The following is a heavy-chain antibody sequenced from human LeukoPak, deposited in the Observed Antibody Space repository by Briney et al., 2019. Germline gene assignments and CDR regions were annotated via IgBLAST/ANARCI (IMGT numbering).Heavy chain of an antibody. CDR1: GFTVSSNY. V-gene: IGHV4-4*07. J-gene: IGHJ4*02. CDR2: IYTSGST. D-gene: IGHD3-22*01. Sequence: GSLRLSCAASGFTVSSNYMSWIRQPAGKGLEWIGRIYTSGSTNYNPSLKSRVTMSVDTSKNQFSLKLSSVTAADTAVYYCARLRKTYYYDSSGYYYFDYWGQGTLVTVSS. CDR3: ARLRKTYYYDSSGYYYFDY.